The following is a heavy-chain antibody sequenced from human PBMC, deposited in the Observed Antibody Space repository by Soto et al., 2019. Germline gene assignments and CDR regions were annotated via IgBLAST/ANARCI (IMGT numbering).Heavy chain of an antibody. D-gene: IGHD1-1*01. J-gene: IGHJ4*02. V-gene: IGHV1-18*01. CDR1: GYTFTSYC. Sequence: ASVKVSCKASGYTFTSYCISWVRQAPGQGLEWMGWISAYDGNTNYAQKLQDRVTMTTDTSTSTAYMELRSLRSDDTAVYYCKRTGTTLGYFDYWGQGTLVTVSS. CDR3: KRTGTTLGYFDY. CDR2: ISAYDGNT.